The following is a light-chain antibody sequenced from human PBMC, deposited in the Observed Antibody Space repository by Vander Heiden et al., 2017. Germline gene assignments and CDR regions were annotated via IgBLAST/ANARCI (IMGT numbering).Light chain of an antibody. J-gene: IGLJ1*01. Sequence: QSVLTQPPSVSGAPWQRVTISCTGSSSNIGAGYVVHWYQQLPGTAPKLLIYGNSNRPSGVPDRFSGSKSGTSASLAITGLQAEDEADYYCQSYDSSLSGYVFGTGTKVTVL. CDR2: GNS. CDR1: SSNIGAGYV. CDR3: QSYDSSLSGYV. V-gene: IGLV1-40*01.